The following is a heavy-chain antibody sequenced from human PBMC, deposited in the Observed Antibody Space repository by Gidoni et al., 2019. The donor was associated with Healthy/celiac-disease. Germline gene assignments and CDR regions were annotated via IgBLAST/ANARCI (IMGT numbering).Heavy chain of an antibody. CDR3: ARHPGPWIQLWLGYFDY. D-gene: IGHD5-18*01. J-gene: IGHJ4*02. CDR2: IYPGDSDT. CDR1: GYSFTTYW. V-gene: IGHV5-51*01. Sequence: EVQLVQSGAEVKKPGESLKISCKGSGYSFTTYWIGWVRQMPGKGLDWMGIIYPGDSDTRYSPSFQGQVTISADKSISTAYLQWSSLKASDTAMYYCARHPGPWIQLWLGYFDYWGQGTLVTVSS.